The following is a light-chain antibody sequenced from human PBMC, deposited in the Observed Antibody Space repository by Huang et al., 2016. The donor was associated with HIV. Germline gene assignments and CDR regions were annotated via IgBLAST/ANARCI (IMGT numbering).Light chain of an antibody. Sequence: DIQMTQSPSSQSASVGDRVTITCRASQGISNSLAWYQQKPGKAPKRLLHDTSRLQSGVPSRFSGSGSGTDYTLTISSLQPEDFATYYCQQYYGTPTFGRGTKVEIK. CDR2: DTS. CDR1: QGISNS. CDR3: QQYYGTPT. J-gene: IGKJ1*01. V-gene: IGKV1-NL1*01.